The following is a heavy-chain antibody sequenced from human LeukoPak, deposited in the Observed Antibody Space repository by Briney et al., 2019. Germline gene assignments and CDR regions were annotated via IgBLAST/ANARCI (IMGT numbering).Heavy chain of an antibody. D-gene: IGHD6-19*01. V-gene: IGHV1-2*04. J-gene: IGHJ4*02. CDR1: GYTFTGYY. Sequence: GASVKVSCKASGYTFTGYYMHWVRQAPGQGLEWMGWINPNSGGTNYAQKFQGWVTMTRDTSISTAYMELSRLRSDDTAVYYCARDLGAEWLVFDYLGQGTLVTVSS. CDR2: INPNSGGT. CDR3: ARDLGAEWLVFDY.